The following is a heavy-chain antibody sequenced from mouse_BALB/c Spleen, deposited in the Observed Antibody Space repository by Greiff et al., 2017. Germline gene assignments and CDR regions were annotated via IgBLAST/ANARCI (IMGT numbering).Heavy chain of an antibody. D-gene: IGHD2-3*01. J-gene: IGHJ4*01. Sequence: VNLVESGAELARPGASVKLSCKASGYTFTSYWMQWVKQRPGQGLEWIGAIYPGDGDTRYTQKFKGKATLTADKSSSTAYMQLSSLASEDSAVYYCARSNDGYYGAMDYWGQGTSVTVSS. CDR1: GYTFTSYW. V-gene: IGHV1-87*01. CDR2: IYPGDGDT. CDR3: ARSNDGYYGAMDY.